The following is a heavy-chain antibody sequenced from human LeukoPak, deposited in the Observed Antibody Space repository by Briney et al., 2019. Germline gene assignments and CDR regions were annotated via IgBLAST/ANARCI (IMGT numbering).Heavy chain of an antibody. J-gene: IGHJ4*02. CDR3: ARQTGSGLFILP. D-gene: IGHD3/OR15-3a*01. Sequence: SETLSLTCTVSGVSISSSNSYWGWIRQPPGKGLEWIGSIYYSGNTYYNASLKSQDSISIDTSKNQFSLRLTSVTAADTAVYYCARQTGSGLFILPGGQGTLVAVSS. V-gene: IGHV4-39*01. CDR2: IYYSGNT. CDR1: GVSISSSNSY.